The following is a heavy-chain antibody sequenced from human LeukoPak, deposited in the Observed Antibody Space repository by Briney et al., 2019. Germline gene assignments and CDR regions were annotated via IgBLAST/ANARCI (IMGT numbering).Heavy chain of an antibody. Sequence: SETLSLTCTVSGGSIFSYYFNWIRQPPGKGLEWIGYIYSNGITNYNPSLRSRGTISIATSKNQFSLSLRSVTAEDTAIYYYARRAYYDTSGYYPASGYFDLWGRGTLVTVSS. V-gene: IGHV4-4*08. D-gene: IGHD3-22*01. CDR3: ARRAYYDTSGYYPASGYFDL. CDR1: GGSIFSYY. J-gene: IGHJ2*01. CDR2: IYSNGIT.